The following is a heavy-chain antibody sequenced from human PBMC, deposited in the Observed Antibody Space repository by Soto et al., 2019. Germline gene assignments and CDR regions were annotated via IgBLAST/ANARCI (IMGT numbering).Heavy chain of an antibody. Sequence: GGSLRLSCAASGFTFSSYATHWVRQAPGKGLEWVAVISYDGSNKYYADSVKGRFTISRDNSKNTLYLQMNSLRAEDTAVYYCARDSMWDELELQGTARGYYYYGMDVWGRGTTVTVAS. CDR1: GFTFSSYA. V-gene: IGHV3-30-3*01. CDR3: ARDSMWDELELQGTARGYYYYGMDV. CDR2: ISYDGSNK. J-gene: IGHJ6*02. D-gene: IGHD1-7*01.